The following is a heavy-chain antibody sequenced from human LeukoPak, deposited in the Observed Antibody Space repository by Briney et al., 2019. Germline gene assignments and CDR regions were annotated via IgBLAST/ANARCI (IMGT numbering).Heavy chain of an antibody. CDR3: AKDGMGSSWYGGHFDY. Sequence: GGSLRLSCAASGFTFDDYAMHWVRQAPGKGLEWVAGISWNSGSIGYADSVKGRFTISRDSAKNSLYLQMNSLRAEDMALYYCAKDGMGSSWYGGHFDYWGQGTLVTVSS. J-gene: IGHJ4*02. V-gene: IGHV3-9*03. CDR1: GFTFDDYA. D-gene: IGHD6-13*01. CDR2: ISWNSGSI.